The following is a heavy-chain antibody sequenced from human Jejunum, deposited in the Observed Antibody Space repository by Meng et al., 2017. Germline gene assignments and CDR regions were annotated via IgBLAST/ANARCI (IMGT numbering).Heavy chain of an antibody. CDR2: VYFSGGT. J-gene: IGHJ4*02. CDR3: ARDQKDSSGRNFDY. Sequence: SDTLSPTGPVPGDSISGYYWTWFRQPAGKGLEWIGRVYFSGGTNYNPSLTSRVTMSVDTSTNQFSLNLNSVTAADTAVYYCARDQKDSSGRNFDYWGQGTLVTVSS. V-gene: IGHV4-4*07. D-gene: IGHD6-19*01. CDR1: GDSISGYY.